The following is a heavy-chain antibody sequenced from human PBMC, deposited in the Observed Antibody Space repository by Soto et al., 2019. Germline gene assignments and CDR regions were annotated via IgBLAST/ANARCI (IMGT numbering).Heavy chain of an antibody. J-gene: IGHJ4*02. CDR2: ISYDGSNK. CDR3: ARDPH. V-gene: IGHV3-30-3*01. Sequence: QVQLVESGGGVVQPGRSLRLSCAASGFTFSSYAMHWVRQAPGKGLEWVAVISYDGSNKYYADSVKGRFTISRYNAKNTLYLQMNSLRAEDTAVYYCARDPHWGQGTLVTVSS. CDR1: GFTFSSYA.